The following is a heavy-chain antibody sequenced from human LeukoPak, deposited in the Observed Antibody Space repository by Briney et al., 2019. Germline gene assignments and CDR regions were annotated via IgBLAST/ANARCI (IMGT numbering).Heavy chain of an antibody. CDR2: INHSGST. CDR1: GGSFSGYY. CDR3: ARDRIVVVPVAYYYYGMDV. Sequence: SETLSLTCAVYGGSFSGYYWSWIRQPPGKGLEWIGEINHSGSTNYNPSLKSRVTMSVDTSKNQFSLKLSSVTAADTAVYYCARDRIVVVPVAYYYYGMDVWGQGTTVTVSS. V-gene: IGHV4-34*01. D-gene: IGHD2-2*01. J-gene: IGHJ6*02.